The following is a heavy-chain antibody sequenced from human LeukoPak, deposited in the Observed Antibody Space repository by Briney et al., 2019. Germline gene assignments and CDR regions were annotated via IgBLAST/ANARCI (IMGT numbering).Heavy chain of an antibody. CDR2: INSGNGHT. Sequence: ASVKVSCKASGYTFTSYTIHWVRQAPGQRLEWMGWINSGNGHTKYSQDFQGRVTITRDTSATTAYMELSSLRSEDMAVYYCTRGARFRSYGSGTYYTSLPFDPWGRGTLVTVS. V-gene: IGHV1-3*03. CDR1: GYTFTSYT. CDR3: TRGARFRSYGSGTYYTSLPFDP. J-gene: IGHJ5*02. D-gene: IGHD3-10*01.